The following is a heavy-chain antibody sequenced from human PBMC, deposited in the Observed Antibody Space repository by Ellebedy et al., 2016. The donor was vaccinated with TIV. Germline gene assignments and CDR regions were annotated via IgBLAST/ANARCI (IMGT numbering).Heavy chain of an antibody. D-gene: IGHD2-15*01. CDR3: ARGVRVAYYYYGMDV. V-gene: IGHV4-30-2*01. CDR2: IYHSGST. J-gene: IGHJ6*02. Sequence: SEILSLTCAVSGGSISSGGYSWSWIRQPPGKGLEWIGYIYHSGSTYYNPSLKSRVTMSVDTSKNQFSLKLSSVTAADTAVYYCARGVRVAYYYYGMDVWGQGTTVTVS. CDR1: GGSISSGGYS.